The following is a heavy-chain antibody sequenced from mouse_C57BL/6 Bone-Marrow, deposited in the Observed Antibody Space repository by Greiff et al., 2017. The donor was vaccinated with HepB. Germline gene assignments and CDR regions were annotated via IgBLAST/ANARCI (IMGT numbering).Heavy chain of an antibody. CDR1: GYTFTDYY. CDR2: INPYNGGT. J-gene: IGHJ2*01. D-gene: IGHD1-1*01. V-gene: IGHV1-19*01. Sequence: VQLQQSGPVLVKPGASVKMSCKASGYTFTDYYMNWVKQSHGKSLEWIGVINPYNGGTSYNQKFKGKATLTVDKSSSTAYMELNSLTSEDSAVYYCARGDMGSSRFDYWGQGTTLTVSS. CDR3: ARGDMGSSRFDY.